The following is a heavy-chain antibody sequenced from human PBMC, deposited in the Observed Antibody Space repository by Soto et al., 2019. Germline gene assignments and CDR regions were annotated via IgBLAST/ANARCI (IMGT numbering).Heavy chain of an antibody. D-gene: IGHD1-26*01. CDR3: SGAESPDTAYFSLY. Sequence: GGSLRLSCVTSGFTYSNYWMAWVRQVPGKGLEWVAYMNPDGSQTFYVDSVKGRFTISRDNAKNSLYLQMNSLNIEDSAVYYCSGAESPDTAYFSLYWGQGTPVTVSS. CDR2: MNPDGSQT. V-gene: IGHV3-7*03. J-gene: IGHJ4*02. CDR1: GFTYSNYW.